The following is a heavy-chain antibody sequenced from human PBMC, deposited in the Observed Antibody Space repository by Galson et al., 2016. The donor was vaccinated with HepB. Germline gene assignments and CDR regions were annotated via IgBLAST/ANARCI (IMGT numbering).Heavy chain of an antibody. D-gene: IGHD6-13*01. Sequence: SLRLSCAASGLTFSPYAMHWVRQAPGKGLEWAAVISFDGNNKYYADSVKGRFTISRDNSKNTLYLQMNSLRLEDTAVYYCARGGGGRKLAPYYFDYWGQGALVTVSS. CDR1: GLTFSPYA. J-gene: IGHJ4*02. V-gene: IGHV3-30*04. CDR2: ISFDGNNK. CDR3: ARGGGGRKLAPYYFDY.